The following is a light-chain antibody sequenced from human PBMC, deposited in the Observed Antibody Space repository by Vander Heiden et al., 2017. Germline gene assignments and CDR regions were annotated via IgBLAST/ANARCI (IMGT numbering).Light chain of an antibody. Sequence: SVLTQPPSASGTPGQRVALSCSGSTSNIGRRAVDWYQQFPGAAPKLLIYSKNPRPSGVPDRFSVAKSGTSASLAISGLQSDDEADYYCAAVDHSRNGWVFGGGTRLTVL. J-gene: IGLJ3*02. CDR2: SKN. CDR1: TSNIGRRA. CDR3: AAVDHSRNGWV. V-gene: IGLV1-44*01.